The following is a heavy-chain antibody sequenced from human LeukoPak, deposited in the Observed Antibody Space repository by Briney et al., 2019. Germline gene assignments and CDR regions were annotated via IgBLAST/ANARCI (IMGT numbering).Heavy chain of an antibody. D-gene: IGHD3-22*01. CDR3: AKDRPNYHESNGHYYRRDGDY. Sequence: PGGSLRLSCAASGFTFSRYAMSLVRQAPGKGLEWVSSISDSSGHTYYADSVKDRFTISRDNSKNKLYLQMSRLRAEDTAVYYCAKDRPNYHESNGHYYRRDGDYWGQGTLVTVSS. V-gene: IGHV3-23*01. CDR1: GFTFSRYA. J-gene: IGHJ4*02. CDR2: ISDSSGHT.